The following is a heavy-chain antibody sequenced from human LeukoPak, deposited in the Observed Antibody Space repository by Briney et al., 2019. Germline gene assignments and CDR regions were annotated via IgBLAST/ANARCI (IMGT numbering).Heavy chain of an antibody. CDR1: GFTFTTYA. V-gene: IGHV3-23*01. Sequence: PGGSLRLSCAASGFTFTTYAMGWVRQSPGKGLEWVSSISDGGGGTYYTEFVKGRFTTSRDNSKNTLYLQMNSLRAEDTAVYYCAKFYDILTGYFDHWGQGTLVTVSS. CDR3: AKFYDILTGYFDH. D-gene: IGHD3-9*01. CDR2: ISDGGGGT. J-gene: IGHJ4*02.